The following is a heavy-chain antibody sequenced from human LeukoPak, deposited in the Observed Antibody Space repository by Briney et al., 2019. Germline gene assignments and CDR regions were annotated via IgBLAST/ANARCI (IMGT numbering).Heavy chain of an antibody. CDR1: GITFSNYA. V-gene: IGHV3-23*01. Sequence: GGSLRLSCAASGITFSNYAMSWVRQAPGKGLEWVSSISGSGDGTYFADSVKGRFTISRDNSKNTLYLQMSNLTAEDTAVYHCASQTRMQLWGYFDLWGQGALVIVSS. CDR2: ISGSGDGT. D-gene: IGHD5-18*01. CDR3: ASQTRMQLWGYFDL. J-gene: IGHJ4*02.